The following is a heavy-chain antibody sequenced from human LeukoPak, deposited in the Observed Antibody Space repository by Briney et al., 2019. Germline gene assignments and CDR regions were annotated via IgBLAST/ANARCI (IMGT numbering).Heavy chain of an antibody. CDR1: GGSISSSNW. J-gene: IGHJ4*02. V-gene: IGHV4-4*02. Sequence: PSETLSLTCAVSGGSISSSNWWSWVRQPPGKGLEWIGEIYHSGSTNYNPSLKSRVTISVDKSKNQFSLKLSSVTAADTAVYYCARVMGGSSWPFDYWGQGTLVTVSS. D-gene: IGHD6-13*01. CDR3: ARVMGGSSWPFDY. CDR2: IYHSGST.